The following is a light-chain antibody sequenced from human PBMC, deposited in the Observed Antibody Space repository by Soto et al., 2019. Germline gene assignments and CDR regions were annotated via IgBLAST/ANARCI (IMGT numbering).Light chain of an antibody. CDR3: TSYTVSRSYV. CDR2: EVS. V-gene: IGLV2-14*01. CDR1: SGDVGGYNY. J-gene: IGLJ1*01. Sequence: QSVLTQPASVSGSPGQSITISCTGTSGDVGGYNYVSWYQQHPGKAPKLLIYEVSNRPSGVSNRFSGSESGNTASLTISGLQAEDEADYYCTSYTVSRSYVFGPGTKVTVL.